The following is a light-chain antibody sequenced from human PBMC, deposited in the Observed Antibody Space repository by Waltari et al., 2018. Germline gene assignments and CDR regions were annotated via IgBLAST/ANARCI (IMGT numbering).Light chain of an antibody. V-gene: IGKV4-1*01. J-gene: IGKJ3*01. Sequence: DVVVTQSPDSLAVSLGERATINCKSSQNVNNKLAWYQQKPGQPPNLLIYWASTRASGVPDRFSVSGSGTDFTLTISSLQADDVAVYYCQQYGNTPFTFGPGTKVDIK. CDR2: WAS. CDR3: QQYGNTPFT. CDR1: QNVNNK.